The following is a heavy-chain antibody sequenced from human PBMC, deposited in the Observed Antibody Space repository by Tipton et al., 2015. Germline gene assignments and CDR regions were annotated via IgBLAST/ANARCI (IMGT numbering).Heavy chain of an antibody. CDR1: GSMFRSYG. Sequence: SLRLSCAASGSMFRSYGMHWVRQAPGKGLEWVAFIWYDGSHKYYVESVKGRFNISRDNSNNTLYLQMNSLRGEDTAVYYCARDQGRNYHYWSGYYTDATDYWGQGTLVTVSA. CDR3: ARDQGRNYHYWSGYYTDATDY. V-gene: IGHV3-33*01. J-gene: IGHJ4*02. D-gene: IGHD3-3*01. CDR2: IWYDGSHK.